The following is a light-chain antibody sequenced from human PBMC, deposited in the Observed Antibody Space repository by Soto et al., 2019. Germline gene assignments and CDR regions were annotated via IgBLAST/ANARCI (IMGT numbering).Light chain of an antibody. Sequence: IVLTQSPGTLSLSPGERVTLSCRASQSVTTRLAWYQHKPGQAPTLLMSGASNRASGVPVRFSGSGSGTAGTLTITRLEPEDCELYYCQQYGGSPITFGLGTRLEIK. CDR1: QSVTTR. J-gene: IGKJ5*01. CDR2: GAS. V-gene: IGKV3-20*01. CDR3: QQYGGSPIT.